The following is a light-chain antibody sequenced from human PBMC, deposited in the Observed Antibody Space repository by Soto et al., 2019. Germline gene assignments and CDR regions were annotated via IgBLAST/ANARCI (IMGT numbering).Light chain of an antibody. CDR3: QQYGSSPYT. Sequence: EIVLTQSPGTLSLSPGERATLSCRASQRVSSSYLAWYQQKPGQAPRLLIYGASSSATGIPDRFSGSVSVIHFTLTISRLEPEDFALYYCQQYGSSPYTFCQWAKVEMK. J-gene: IGKJ2*01. CDR2: GAS. CDR1: QRVSSSY. V-gene: IGKV3-20*01.